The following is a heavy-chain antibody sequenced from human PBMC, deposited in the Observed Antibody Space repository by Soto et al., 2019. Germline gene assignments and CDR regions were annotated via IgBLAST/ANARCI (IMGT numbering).Heavy chain of an antibody. J-gene: IGHJ6*02. CDR3: ASSGRTYYYGSGSYFHYYYGMDV. V-gene: IGHV1-46*01. CDR2: INPSGGST. D-gene: IGHD3-10*01. CDR1: GYTFTSYY. Sequence: ASAKVSCKASGYTFTSYYMHWARQDPGQGLEWMGIINPSGGSTSYAQKFQGRVTMTRDTSTSTVYMELSSLRSEDTAVYYCASSGRTYYYGSGSYFHYYYGMDVWGQGTTVTVSS.